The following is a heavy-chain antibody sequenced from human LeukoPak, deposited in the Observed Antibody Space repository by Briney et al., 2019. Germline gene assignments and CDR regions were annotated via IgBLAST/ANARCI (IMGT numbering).Heavy chain of an antibody. J-gene: IGHJ4*02. CDR1: GFSFSTYG. D-gene: IGHD2-21*01. CDR2: IRYDGINK. Sequence: GGSLRLSCAASGFSFSTYGMHWVRQAPGKGLEWVAFIRYDGINKFYADSVKGRFTISRDTSKNTLFLEMSSLRAEDMAVYYCAKSHVIASYVGDYWGQGALVTVSS. CDR3: AKSHVIASYVGDY. V-gene: IGHV3-30*02.